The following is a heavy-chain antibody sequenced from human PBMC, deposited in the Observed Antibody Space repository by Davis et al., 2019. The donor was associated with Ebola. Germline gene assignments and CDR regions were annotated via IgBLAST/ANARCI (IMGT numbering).Heavy chain of an antibody. CDR3: MGNRGYYDSNGYYDDY. CDR2: IYDSGST. J-gene: IGHJ4*02. Sequence: PSETLSLTCTVSGGSVSSGRYYWSWIRQPPGKGLEWIGYIYDSGSTNYNPSLKSRVTISVDTSKNQISLKLSSVTAADTAVYYCMGNRGYYDSNGYYDDYWGQGTLVTVSS. D-gene: IGHD3-22*01. V-gene: IGHV4-61*01. CDR1: GGSVSSGRYY.